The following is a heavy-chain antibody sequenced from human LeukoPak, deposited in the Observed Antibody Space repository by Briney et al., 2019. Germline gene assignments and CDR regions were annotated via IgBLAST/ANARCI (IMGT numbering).Heavy chain of an antibody. D-gene: IGHD6-13*01. CDR1: GFTFSSYS. V-gene: IGHV3-48*01. J-gene: IGHJ4*02. CDR3: ARDRASSWAFDY. Sequence: GGSLRLSCAASGFTFSSYSMNWVRQAPGKGREWVSYISSSSTIYYADSVKGRFTISRDNAKNSLYLQMNSLRAEDTAVYYCARDRASSWAFDYWGQGTLVTVSS. CDR2: ISSSSTI.